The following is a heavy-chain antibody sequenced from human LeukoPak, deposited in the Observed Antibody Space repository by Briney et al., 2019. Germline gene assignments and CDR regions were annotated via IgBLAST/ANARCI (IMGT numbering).Heavy chain of an antibody. CDR3: ARDANIAAAGIP. Sequence: GGSLRLSCAASGFTFSSYSMNWVRQAPGKGLEWVSFISSSSSYIYYADSVKGRFTISRDNAKNSLYLQMNSLRAEDTAVYYCARDANIAAAGIPWGQGTLVTVSS. D-gene: IGHD6-13*01. CDR1: GFTFSSYS. J-gene: IGHJ5*02. CDR2: ISSSSSYI. V-gene: IGHV3-21*01.